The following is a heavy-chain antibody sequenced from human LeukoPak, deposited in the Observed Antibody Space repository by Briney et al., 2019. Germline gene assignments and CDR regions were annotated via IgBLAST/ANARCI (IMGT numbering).Heavy chain of an antibody. D-gene: IGHD5-18*01. CDR3: ARDPDTAMVTPGFDY. Sequence: ASVKVSCKASGGTFSSYAISWVRQAPGQGLEWMGGIIPIFGTANYAQKFQGRVTITADESTSTAYMELSSLRSEDTAVYYCARDPDTAMVTPGFDYWGQGTLVTVSP. J-gene: IGHJ4*02. CDR1: GGTFSSYA. V-gene: IGHV1-69*13. CDR2: IIPIFGTA.